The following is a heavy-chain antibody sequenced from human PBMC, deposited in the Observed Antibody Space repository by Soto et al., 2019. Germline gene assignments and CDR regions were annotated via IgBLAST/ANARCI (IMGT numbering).Heavy chain of an antibody. V-gene: IGHV4-4*02. Sequence: QVQLQESGPGLVKPSGTLSLTCAVSSGTISSSNWWTWVRQPPGKGLEWIGEINQSGSPNYNPSLRSGVTISVDKSKSQFVLKLSSVTAADTAIYYCAGLGMVAAHREFDPWGQGTLVTVSS. CDR3: AGLGMVAAHREFDP. CDR1: SGTISSSNW. J-gene: IGHJ5*02. CDR2: INQSGSP. D-gene: IGHD2-15*01.